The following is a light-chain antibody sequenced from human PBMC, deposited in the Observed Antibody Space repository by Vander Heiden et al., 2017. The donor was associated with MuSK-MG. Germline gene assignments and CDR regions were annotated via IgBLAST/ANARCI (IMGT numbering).Light chain of an antibody. V-gene: IGKV1-39*01. Sequence: QITPSPPSLSASVGDSVTITRRACQSISSYLDWYQQKPEKVPERLIYAASSVQRGAPSRSSASGHGPDFTLNISRLKPKDLAPYYGQQSDRDPRLTFGQGTRLEIK. CDR1: QSISSY. J-gene: IGKJ5*01. CDR2: AAS. CDR3: QQSDRDPRLT.